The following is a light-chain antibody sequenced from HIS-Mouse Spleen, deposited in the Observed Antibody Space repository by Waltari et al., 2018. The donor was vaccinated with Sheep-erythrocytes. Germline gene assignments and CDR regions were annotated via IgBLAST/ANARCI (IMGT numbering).Light chain of an antibody. CDR2: KAS. V-gene: IGKV1-5*03. J-gene: IGKJ1*01. CDR3: QQYNSYCT. CDR1: QSISSW. Sequence: DIQMTQSPSTQSASVGDRVTITCRASQSISSWLAWYQQKTGKAPKLLIYKASSLESGVPSRFSGSGSGTEFTLTISSLQPDDFATYYCQQYNSYCTFGQGTKVEIK.